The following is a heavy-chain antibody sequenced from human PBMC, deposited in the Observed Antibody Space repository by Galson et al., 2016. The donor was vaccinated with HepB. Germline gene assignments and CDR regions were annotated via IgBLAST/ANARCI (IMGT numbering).Heavy chain of an antibody. Sequence: TLSLTCSVSGDSITNGAFSWSWIRQDPGKALEWIGHIIYSGNTYYNPSLESRVKMSIDTSKNQFYLKLTSVTAADAAVYYCARERISYGSIGLDYWGQGILVTVSS. D-gene: IGHD5-18*01. CDR3: ARERISYGSIGLDY. CDR2: IIYSGNT. V-gene: IGHV4-31*03. J-gene: IGHJ4*02. CDR1: GDSITNGAFS.